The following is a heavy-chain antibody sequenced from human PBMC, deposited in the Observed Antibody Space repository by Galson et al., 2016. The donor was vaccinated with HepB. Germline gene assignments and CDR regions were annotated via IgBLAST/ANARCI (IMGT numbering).Heavy chain of an antibody. CDR2: TYYRSTWYN. D-gene: IGHD2-2*01. J-gene: IGHJ3*02. CDR3: ARVYCIGTNCYPPPSKGTFDI. V-gene: IGHV6-1*01. CDR1: GDSVSSNTAA. Sequence: CAISGDSVSSNTAAWSWIRQAPSRGLEWLGRTYYRSTWYNDYAVAVKSRGTINPDTSKNQFSLQLSPVTPDDTAIYYCARVYCIGTNCYPPPSKGTFDIWGQGTVVTVSS.